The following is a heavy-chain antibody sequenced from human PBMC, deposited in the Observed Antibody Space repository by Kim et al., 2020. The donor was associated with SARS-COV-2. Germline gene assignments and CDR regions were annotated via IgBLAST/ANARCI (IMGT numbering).Heavy chain of an antibody. Sequence: ASVKVSCKASGYTFTSYAMHWVRQAPGQRLEWMGWINAGNGNTKYSQKFQGRVTITRDTSASTAYMELSSLRSEDTAVYYCARDHPGYCSGGSCYDTYFDLWGRGTLVTVSS. D-gene: IGHD2-15*01. V-gene: IGHV1-3*01. CDR1: GYTFTSYA. CDR2: INAGNGNT. CDR3: ARDHPGYCSGGSCYDTYFDL. J-gene: IGHJ2*01.